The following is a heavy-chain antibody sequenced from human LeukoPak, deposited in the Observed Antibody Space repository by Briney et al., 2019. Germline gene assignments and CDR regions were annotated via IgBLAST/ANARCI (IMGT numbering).Heavy chain of an antibody. D-gene: IGHD6-19*01. CDR3: ASETGAAVAGLGY. V-gene: IGHV1-2*04. CDR2: INPNSGGT. J-gene: IGHJ4*02. Sequence: ASVKVSCKASGGTFSSYAISWVRQAPGQGLEWMGWINPNSGGTNYAQKFQGWVTMTRDTSISTAYMELSRLRSDDTAVYYCASETGAAVAGLGYWGQGTLVTVSS. CDR1: GGTFSSYA.